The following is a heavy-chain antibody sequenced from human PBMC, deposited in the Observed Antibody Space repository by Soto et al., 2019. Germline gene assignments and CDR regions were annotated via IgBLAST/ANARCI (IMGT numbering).Heavy chain of an antibody. CDR3: ARDLPPPMVRGGYYYGMDV. CDR2: IYYSGST. Sequence: SETLSLTCTVSGGSISSADYYWSWIRQPPGKGLEWIGYIYYSGSTYYNPSLKGRLSISVDTSKNQFSLKLSSVTAADTAVYYCARDLPPPMVRGGYYYGMDVWGQGTTVTVSS. CDR1: GGSISSADYY. D-gene: IGHD3-10*01. V-gene: IGHV4-30-4*01. J-gene: IGHJ6*02.